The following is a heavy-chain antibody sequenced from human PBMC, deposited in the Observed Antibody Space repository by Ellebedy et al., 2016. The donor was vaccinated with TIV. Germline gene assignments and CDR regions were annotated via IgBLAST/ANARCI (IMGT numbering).Heavy chain of an antibody. V-gene: IGHV4-30-2*01. D-gene: IGHD3-9*01. CDR2: IYHSGST. CDR3: ARFDYHYYGMDV. J-gene: IGHJ6*02. Sequence: SETLSLXXAVSGGSISSGGYSWSWIRQPPGKDLEWIGYIYHSGSTYYNPSLKSRVTISVDRSKNQFSLKLSSVTAADTAVYYCARFDYHYYGMDVWGQGTTVTVSS. CDR1: GGSISSGGYS.